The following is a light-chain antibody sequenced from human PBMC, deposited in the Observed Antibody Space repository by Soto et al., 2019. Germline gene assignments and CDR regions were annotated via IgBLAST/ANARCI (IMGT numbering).Light chain of an antibody. Sequence: EIVLTQSPATLSLSPGERATLSCRASQSVSSYLAWYQQKTGQGPRLRNFDATHRATGIPARFSGSGSGTDFTLTISSLEPEDFAVYYCQQRSNWPPAQAFGGGTKVEIK. CDR3: QQRSNWPPAQA. CDR2: DAT. CDR1: QSVSSY. J-gene: IGKJ4*01. V-gene: IGKV3-11*01.